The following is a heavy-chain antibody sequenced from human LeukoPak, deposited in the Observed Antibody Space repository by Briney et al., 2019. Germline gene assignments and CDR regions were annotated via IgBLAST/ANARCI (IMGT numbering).Heavy chain of an antibody. Sequence: PSETLSLTCAVSGGSISSGGYSWSWIRQPPGKGLEWIGYIYHSGSTYYNPSLKSRVTISVDRSKNQFSLKLSSVTAADTAVYCCARGELGAFDYWGQGTLVTVSS. V-gene: IGHV4-30-2*01. CDR1: GGSISSGGYS. CDR2: IYHSGST. CDR3: ARGELGAFDY. D-gene: IGHD7-27*01. J-gene: IGHJ4*02.